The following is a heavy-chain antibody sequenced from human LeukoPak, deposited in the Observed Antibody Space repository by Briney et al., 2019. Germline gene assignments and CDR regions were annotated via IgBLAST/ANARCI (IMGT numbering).Heavy chain of an antibody. D-gene: IGHD2-2*02. CDR2: ISGSGGST. CDR3: ARSIVVVPAAISPTYYYYGMDV. V-gene: IGHV3-23*01. CDR1: GLTFSSYA. J-gene: IGHJ6*02. Sequence: GGSLRLSCAASGLTFSSYAMSWVRQAPGKGLEWVSVISGSGGSTYYADSVKGRFTISRDNSKNTLYLQMNSLRAEDTAVYYCARSIVVVPAAISPTYYYYGMDVWGQGTTVTASS.